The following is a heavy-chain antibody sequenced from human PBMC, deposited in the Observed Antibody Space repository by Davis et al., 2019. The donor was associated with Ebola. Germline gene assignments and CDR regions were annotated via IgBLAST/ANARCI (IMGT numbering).Heavy chain of an antibody. J-gene: IGHJ1*01. CDR3: AKARSRYFDWLLEEYFQH. V-gene: IGHV3-43*01. CDR2: ISWDGGST. CDR1: GFTFDDYT. Sequence: GESLKISCAASGFTFDDYTMHWVRQAPGKGLEWVSLISWDGGSTYYADSVKGRFTISRDNSKNSLYLQMNSLRTEDTALYYCAKARSRYFDWLLEEYFQHWGQGTLVTVSS. D-gene: IGHD3-9*01.